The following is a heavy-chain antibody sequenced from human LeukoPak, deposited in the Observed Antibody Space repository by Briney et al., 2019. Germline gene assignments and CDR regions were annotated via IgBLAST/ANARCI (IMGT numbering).Heavy chain of an antibody. CDR1: GGSIRSGSDY. Sequence: SETLSLTCTVSGGSIRSGSDYWGWFRQPPGKGLEWIGNIYYGGSTYYNPSLKSRVTISGDTSKNQFSLKLSSVTAADTAVYYCARLTNQSFDYWGQGTLVTVSS. D-gene: IGHD1-14*01. CDR2: IYYGGST. CDR3: ARLTNQSFDY. V-gene: IGHV4-39*01. J-gene: IGHJ4*02.